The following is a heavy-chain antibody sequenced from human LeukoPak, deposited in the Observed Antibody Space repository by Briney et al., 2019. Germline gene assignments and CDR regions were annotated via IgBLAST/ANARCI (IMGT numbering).Heavy chain of an antibody. Sequence: SETLSLTCTVSGGSISSYYWNWIRQPPGKGLEWIGYIYYSGSTNYNPSLKSRVTISVDTSKNQFSLKLSSVTAADTAVYYCARGGATGYYYYYMDVWGKGTTVTVSS. CDR1: GGSISSYY. D-gene: IGHD1-26*01. CDR2: IYYSGST. V-gene: IGHV4-59*01. CDR3: ARGGATGYYYYYMDV. J-gene: IGHJ6*03.